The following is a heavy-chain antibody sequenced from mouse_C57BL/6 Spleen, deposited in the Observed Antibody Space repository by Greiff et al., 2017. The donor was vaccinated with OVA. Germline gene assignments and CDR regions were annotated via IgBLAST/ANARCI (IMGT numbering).Heavy chain of an antibody. CDR2: INPGSGGT. V-gene: IGHV1-54*01. Sequence: VQLQQSGAELVRPGTSVKVSCKASGYAFTNYLIEWVKQRPGQGLEWIGVINPGSGGTNYNEKFKGKATLTADKSSSTAYMQLSSLTSEDSAVYFCARELGYYAMDYWGQGASVTGSS. J-gene: IGHJ4*01. D-gene: IGHD4-1*01. CDR1: GYAFTNYL. CDR3: ARELGYYAMDY.